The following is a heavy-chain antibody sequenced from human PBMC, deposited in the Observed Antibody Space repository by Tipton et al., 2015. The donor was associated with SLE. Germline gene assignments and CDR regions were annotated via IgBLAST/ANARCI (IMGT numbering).Heavy chain of an antibody. V-gene: IGHV4-39*01. CDR3: ASARVGATDAFDI. Sequence: TLSLTCTVSGGSISSSSYFWGWLRQPPGKGLEWIGSIYYSGSTYYNPSLKSRVTISVDTSKNQFSLKLSSVTAADPAVYYCASARVGATDAFDIWGQGTMVTVSS. D-gene: IGHD1-26*01. CDR2: IYYSGST. CDR1: GGSISSSSYF. J-gene: IGHJ3*02.